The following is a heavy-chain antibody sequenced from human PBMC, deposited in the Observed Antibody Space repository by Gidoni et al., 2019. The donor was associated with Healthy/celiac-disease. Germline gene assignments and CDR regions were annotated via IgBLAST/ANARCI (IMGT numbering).Heavy chain of an antibody. Sequence: QVQLVESGGGVVQPGRSLRLSCAASGFTFSSYGMHWVRQAPGKGLEWVAVIWYDGSNKYYADSVKGRFTISRDNSKNTLYLQMNSLRAEDTAVYYCARVPPRGYDFWSGYGDYWGQGTLVTVSS. CDR1: GFTFSSYG. CDR3: ARVPPRGYDFWSGYGDY. V-gene: IGHV3-33*01. CDR2: IWYDGSNK. J-gene: IGHJ4*02. D-gene: IGHD3-3*01.